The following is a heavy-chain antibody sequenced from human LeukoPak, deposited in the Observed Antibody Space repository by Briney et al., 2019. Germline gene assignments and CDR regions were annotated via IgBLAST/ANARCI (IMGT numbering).Heavy chain of an antibody. CDR2: IKSDGSSP. Sequence: GGSXRLSXXXXXXXFSSYWMHWVRXAPGKGPVWVSRIKSDGSSPSYADSVKGRFTISRDNAKNTVYLQMNSLRAEDTAVYYCAKDGHYSNFYFDYWGQGTLVTVSS. V-gene: IGHV3-74*01. CDR1: XXXFSSYW. D-gene: IGHD4-11*01. CDR3: AKDGHYSNFYFDY. J-gene: IGHJ4*02.